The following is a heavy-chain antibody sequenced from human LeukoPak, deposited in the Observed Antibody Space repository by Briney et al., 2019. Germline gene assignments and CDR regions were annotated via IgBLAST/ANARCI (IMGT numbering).Heavy chain of an antibody. D-gene: IGHD5-18*01. CDR1: GFTFSSYA. CDR2: ISGSGGST. J-gene: IGHJ6*02. Sequence: PGGSLRLSCAASGFTFSSYAMSWVRQAPGKGLEWVSAISGSGGSTYYADSVKGRFTISRDNSKNTLYLQMNSLRAEDTAVYYCAKDSRGYSYGYSGYYYGMDVWGQGTTVTVSS. V-gene: IGHV3-23*01. CDR3: AKDSRGYSYGYSGYYYGMDV.